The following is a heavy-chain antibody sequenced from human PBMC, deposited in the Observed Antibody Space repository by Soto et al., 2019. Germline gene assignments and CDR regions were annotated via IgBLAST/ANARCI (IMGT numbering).Heavy chain of an antibody. V-gene: IGHV1-3*01. CDR2: INAGNGNT. CDR1: GYTFTSYA. CDR3: ARGISSGSYYYYFDY. J-gene: IGHJ4*02. Sequence: ASVKVSCKASGYTFTSYAMDWVRQAPGQRLEWMGWINAGNGNTKYSQKFQGRVTITRDTSASTAYMELSSLRSEDTAVYYCARGISSGSYYYYFDYWGQGTLVTVSS. D-gene: IGHD1-26*01.